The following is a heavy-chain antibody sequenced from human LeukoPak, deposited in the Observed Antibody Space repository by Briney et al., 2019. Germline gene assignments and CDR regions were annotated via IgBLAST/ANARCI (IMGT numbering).Heavy chain of an antibody. CDR3: ATRGDYSDTSGNSYDALDI. J-gene: IGHJ3*02. CDR2: VGHSGSA. D-gene: IGHD3-22*01. V-gene: IGHV4-59*04. CDR1: GGSISSYY. Sequence: PSETLSLTCTVSGGSISSYYWSWIRQPPGKGLEWIGDVGHSGSADYNPSLKSRVTISVDTSKTQFSLKLTSVTAADTAVYYCATRGDYSDTSGNSYDALDIWGQGTKVTVSS.